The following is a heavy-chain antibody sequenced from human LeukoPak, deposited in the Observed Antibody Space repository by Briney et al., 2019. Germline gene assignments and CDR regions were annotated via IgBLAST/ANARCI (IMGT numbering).Heavy chain of an antibody. J-gene: IGHJ4*02. V-gene: IGHV4-39*01. Sequence: PSETLSLTCTVSGGSISSSSYYWGWMRQPPGKGLEWIGSIYYSGSTYYNPSLKSRVTISVDTSKNQFSLKLSSVTAADTAVYYCARRLEMPTIDYWGQGTLVTVSS. D-gene: IGHD5-24*01. CDR2: IYYSGST. CDR1: GGSISSSSYY. CDR3: ARRLEMPTIDY.